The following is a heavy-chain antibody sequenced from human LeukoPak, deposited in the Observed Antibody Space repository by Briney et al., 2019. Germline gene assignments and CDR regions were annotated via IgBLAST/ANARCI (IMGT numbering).Heavy chain of an antibody. J-gene: IGHJ4*02. CDR2: IKSDGSSA. CDR3: TRELASAAFDY. V-gene: IGHV3-74*03. Sequence: GGSLRLSCAASGFTFSVYWMHWVRQAPGKGLVWVSLIKSDGSSAMYADSVKGRFSISRDNAKNTLYLQMNSLRAEDTAVYFCTRELASAAFDYWGQGTPVTVSS. CDR1: GFTFSVYW. D-gene: IGHD5-12*01.